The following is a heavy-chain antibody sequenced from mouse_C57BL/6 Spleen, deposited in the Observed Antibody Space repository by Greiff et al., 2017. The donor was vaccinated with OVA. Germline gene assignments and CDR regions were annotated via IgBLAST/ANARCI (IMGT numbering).Heavy chain of an antibody. CDR3: ARRMDY. V-gene: IGHV1-26*01. Sequence: VQLQQSGPELVKPGASVKISCKASGYTFTDYYMNWVKQSPGKSLEWIGDINPNNGGTSYNQKFKGKATLTVDKSSSTAYMELRSLTSEDSAVYYCARRMDYWGQGTSVTVSS. CDR1: GYTFTDYY. J-gene: IGHJ4*01. CDR2: INPNNGGT.